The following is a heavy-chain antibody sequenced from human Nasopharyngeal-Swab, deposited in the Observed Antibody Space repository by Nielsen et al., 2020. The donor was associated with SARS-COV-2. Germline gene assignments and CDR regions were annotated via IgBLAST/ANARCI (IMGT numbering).Heavy chain of an antibody. V-gene: IGHV1-24*01. CDR1: GYTLTELS. J-gene: IGHJ5*02. D-gene: IGHD6-19*01. CDR2: FDPEYGET. CDR3: ATSPGIAVAGTHLSWFDP. Sequence: ASVKVSCKVSGYTLTELSMHWVRQAPGKGLEWMGGFDPEYGETIYAQKFQGRVTMTEDTSTDTAYMELSSLRSEDTAVYYCATSPGIAVAGTHLSWFDPWGQGTLVTVSS.